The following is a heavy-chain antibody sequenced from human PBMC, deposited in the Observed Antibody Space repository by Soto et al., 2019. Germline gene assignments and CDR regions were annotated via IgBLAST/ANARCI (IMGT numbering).Heavy chain of an antibody. V-gene: IGHV1-69*06. D-gene: IGHD2-2*01. Sequence: EASVKVSCKASGGTFSSYAISWVRQAPGQGLEWMGGIIPIFGTANYAQKFQGRVTITADKSTSTAYMELSSLRSEDTAVFYCARLAKGYCSSTSCYGMDVWGQGTTVTVS. CDR2: IIPIFGTA. CDR3: ARLAKGYCSSTSCYGMDV. J-gene: IGHJ6*02. CDR1: GGTFSSYA.